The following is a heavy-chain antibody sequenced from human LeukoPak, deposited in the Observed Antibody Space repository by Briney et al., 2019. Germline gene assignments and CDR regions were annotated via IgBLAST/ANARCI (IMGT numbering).Heavy chain of an antibody. V-gene: IGHV3-23*01. CDR3: AKALLQSTGTNWFDP. Sequence: GGSLRLSCAASGFTFSSYAMSWVRQAPGKGLEWVSAISGSGGSTYYADSVKGRFTISRDNSKNTLYLQMNSLRAEDTAVYYCAKALLQSTGTNWFDPWGQGTLVTVSS. CDR2: ISGSGGST. J-gene: IGHJ5*02. CDR1: GFTFSSYA. D-gene: IGHD1-1*01.